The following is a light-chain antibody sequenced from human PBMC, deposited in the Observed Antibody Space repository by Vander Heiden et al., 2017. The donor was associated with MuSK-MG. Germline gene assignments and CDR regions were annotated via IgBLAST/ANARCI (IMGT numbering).Light chain of an antibody. CDR3: QQDYSNHT. J-gene: IGKJ1*01. Sequence: ILLIQSPPSLSASVGDRVTITCRASQGISSCLDWYQQKPGKAPKLLLYDASRLESGVPYSFSGSGSGTEYTLTISSLQPEDFATYYCQQDYSNHTFGQGTKVEIK. V-gene: IGKV1-NL1*01. CDR1: QGISSC. CDR2: DAS.